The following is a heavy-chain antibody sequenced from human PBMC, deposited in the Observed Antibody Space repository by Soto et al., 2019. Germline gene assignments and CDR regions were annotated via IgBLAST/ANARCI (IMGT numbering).Heavy chain of an antibody. J-gene: IGHJ4*02. CDR1: GFTSGSYW. D-gene: IGHD2-21*02. CDR2: IKPDGSAT. V-gene: IGHV3-7*01. Sequence: PGGSLRLSCAVSGFTSGSYWMNWVRLIPGKGLEWVAYIKPDGSATYYVDSVKGRFTISRDNAKNSLYLQMNSLRVEDTSVYYCARAGYCGPGCYYYFDYWGQGTLVTVSS. CDR3: ARAGYCGPGCYYYFDY.